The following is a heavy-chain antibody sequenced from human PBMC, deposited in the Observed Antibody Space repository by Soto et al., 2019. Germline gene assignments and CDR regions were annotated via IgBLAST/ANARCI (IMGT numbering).Heavy chain of an antibody. CDR3: ASSRVVTRGYYYHGMDV. CDR2: IIPICGTA. Sequence: SVKVSCKVSGGTFSSYAISWVRQAPGQGLQWMGGIIPICGTANYAQKFQGRVTITADESTSTAYMELSSLRSEDTAVYYCASSRVVTRGYYYHGMDVWGQGTTVTVSS. J-gene: IGHJ6*02. D-gene: IGHD2-21*02. CDR1: GGTFSSYA. V-gene: IGHV1-69*13.